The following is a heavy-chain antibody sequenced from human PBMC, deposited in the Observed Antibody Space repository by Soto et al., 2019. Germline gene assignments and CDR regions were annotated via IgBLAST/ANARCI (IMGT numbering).Heavy chain of an antibody. J-gene: IGHJ6*02. Sequence: QVQLVQSGAEVKKPGASVKVSCKVSGYTLTELSMHWVRQAPGKGLEWMGGFDPEDGETIYAQKFQGRVTMTEDTSTDTAYMELSSLRSEDTAVYYCATDTYCSSTSCYNYYYGMDVWGQGTTVTVSS. D-gene: IGHD2-2*01. CDR1: GYTLTELS. CDR2: FDPEDGET. CDR3: ATDTYCSSTSCYNYYYGMDV. V-gene: IGHV1-24*01.